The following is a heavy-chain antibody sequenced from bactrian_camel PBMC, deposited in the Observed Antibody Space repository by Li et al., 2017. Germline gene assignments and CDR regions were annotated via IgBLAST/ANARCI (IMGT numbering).Heavy chain of an antibody. Sequence: VQLVESGGGLVQPGGSLRLSCAASGFTFSSYTMTWVRQAPGKGLESVSFITSVGTIGYTDSVKGRFTISRDNAKNTLHLQMNSLKSEDTALYYCAASATGWIYYYWDQGTQVTVS. CDR2: ITSVGTI. CDR1: GFTFSSYT. V-gene: IGHV3S42*01. D-gene: IGHD5*01. CDR3: AASATGWIYYY. J-gene: IGHJ4*01.